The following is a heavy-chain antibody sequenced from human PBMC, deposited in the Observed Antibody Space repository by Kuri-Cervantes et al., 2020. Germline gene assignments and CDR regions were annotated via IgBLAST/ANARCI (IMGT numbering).Heavy chain of an antibody. CDR1: GGIFSTYA. D-gene: IGHD3-10*01. CDR3: ATEDRITLVRRVLSYSET. CDR2: IIPIFGTT. J-gene: IGHJ4*02. V-gene: IGHV1-69*05. Sequence: SLKVFCKASGGIFSTYAISWVRQAPGQGLEWMGGIIPIFGTTTYAQKFHDRVTSSTDETTTTAYMELSNLRFDDTAVYFCATEDRITLVRRVLSYSETWGPGTLVTVSS.